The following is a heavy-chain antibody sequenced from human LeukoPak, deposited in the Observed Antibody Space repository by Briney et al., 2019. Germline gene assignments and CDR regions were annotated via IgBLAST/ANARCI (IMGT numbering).Heavy chain of an antibody. CDR2: ISTSSSYI. CDR3: ARGPPLVRGVTFDY. CDR1: GFTFSTYT. Sequence: GGSLRLSCAAAGFTFSTYTMSWVRQAPGKGLEWVSSISTSSSYIYYADSVKGRFTISRDNAKNSLYLQMNSLRAEDTAVYYCARGPPLVRGVTFDYWGQGSPVTVSS. V-gene: IGHV3-21*01. J-gene: IGHJ4*02. D-gene: IGHD3-10*01.